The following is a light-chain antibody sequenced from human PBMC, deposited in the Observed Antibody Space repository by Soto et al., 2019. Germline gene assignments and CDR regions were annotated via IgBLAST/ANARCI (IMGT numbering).Light chain of an antibody. J-gene: IGKJ1*01. CDR2: LTS. CDR1: QSIGNL. Sequence: DIQMTQSPPSLSASVGDRVTLTCRASQSIGNLLNWYQQRPGKAPSLLIYLTSTVLNGVPSRFTGSGSGTDFTLTISSLQPEDFATYFCQQSHKTPWTFGQGTKVDI. CDR3: QQSHKTPWT. V-gene: IGKV1-39*01.